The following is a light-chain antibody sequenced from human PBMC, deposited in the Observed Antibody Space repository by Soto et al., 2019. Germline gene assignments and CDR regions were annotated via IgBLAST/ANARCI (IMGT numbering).Light chain of an antibody. CDR2: DAS. J-gene: IGKJ4*01. CDR3: QQYNSFSLT. V-gene: IGKV1-5*01. CDR1: QSISSW. Sequence: DIQMTQSPSTLSASVGDRVTITCRASQSISSWLAWYLQKPGKAPKLLIYDASSLESGVPSRFSGSGSGTEFTRTISSLQPDDFATYYCQQYNSFSLTFGGGTKVEIK.